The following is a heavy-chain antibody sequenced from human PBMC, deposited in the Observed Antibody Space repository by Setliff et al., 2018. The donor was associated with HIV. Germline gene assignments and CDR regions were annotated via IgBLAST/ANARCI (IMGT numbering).Heavy chain of an antibody. CDR2: ISSTSTYI. CDR3: ARLGTARSFDI. V-gene: IGHV3-21*06. CDR1: GFTFNTYS. Sequence: GESLKISCAASGFTFNTYSLNWVRQAPGKGLEWFSSISSTSTYIYYADSVRGRFTVSRDNAKNSVFLQMNRLRGEDTGVYYCARLGTARSFDIWGLGTLVTVSS. J-gene: IGHJ4*01. D-gene: IGHD7-27*01.